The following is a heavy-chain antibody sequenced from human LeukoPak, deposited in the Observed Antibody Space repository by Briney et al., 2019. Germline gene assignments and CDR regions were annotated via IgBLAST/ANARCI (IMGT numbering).Heavy chain of an antibody. V-gene: IGHV3-9*01. J-gene: IGHJ4*02. D-gene: IGHD6-6*01. CDR1: GFTFDDYA. CDR3: AKDSSIAARSLDY. Sequence: GGSLRLSCAASGFTFDDYAMHWVRQAPEKGLEWVSGISWNSGSIGYADSVKGRFTISRDNAKNSLYLQMNSLGAEDTALYYCAKDSSIAARSLDYWGQGTLVTVSS. CDR2: ISWNSGSI.